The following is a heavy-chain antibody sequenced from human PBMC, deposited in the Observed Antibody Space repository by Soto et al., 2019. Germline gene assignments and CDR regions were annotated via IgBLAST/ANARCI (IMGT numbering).Heavy chain of an antibody. J-gene: IGHJ3*02. CDR2: IIPIFGTA. Sequence: SVKVSCKASGGTFSSYAISWVRQAPGQGLEWMGGIIPIFGTANYAQKFQGRVTITADESTSTAYMELSSLRSEDTAVYYCAELYYDSSGYSPQESFDIWGQGTMVTVSS. CDR3: AELYYDSSGYSPQESFDI. V-gene: IGHV1-69*13. D-gene: IGHD3-22*01. CDR1: GGTFSSYA.